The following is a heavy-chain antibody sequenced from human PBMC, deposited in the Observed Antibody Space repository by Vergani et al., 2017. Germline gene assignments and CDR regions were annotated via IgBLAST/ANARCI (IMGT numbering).Heavy chain of an antibody. Sequence: QVQLVQSGAEVKKPGASVKVSCKASGYTFTSYGISWVRQAPGQGLEWMGWISAYNGNTNYAQKLQGRVTMTTDTSTSTAYMELRSLRSDDTAVYYCARDLSGVNVWSGYYTPFHYWGQGTLVTVSS. CDR1: GYTFTSYG. CDR3: ARDLSGVNVWSGYYTPFHY. V-gene: IGHV1-18*01. J-gene: IGHJ4*02. CDR2: ISAYNGNT. D-gene: IGHD3-3*01.